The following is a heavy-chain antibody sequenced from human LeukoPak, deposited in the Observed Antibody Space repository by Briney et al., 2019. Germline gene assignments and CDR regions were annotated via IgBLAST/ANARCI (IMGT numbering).Heavy chain of an antibody. D-gene: IGHD2-2*02. V-gene: IGHV3-48*01. CDR1: GFAFSSYS. CDR3: ARARGYCSSTSCYTDY. Sequence: HPGGSLRLSCAASGFAFSSYSMNWVRQAPGKGLEWVSYISSSSSTIYYADSVKGRFTISRDNAKNSLYLQMNSLRAEDTAVYYCARARGYCSSTSCYTDYWGQGTLVTVSS. J-gene: IGHJ4*02. CDR2: ISSSSSTI.